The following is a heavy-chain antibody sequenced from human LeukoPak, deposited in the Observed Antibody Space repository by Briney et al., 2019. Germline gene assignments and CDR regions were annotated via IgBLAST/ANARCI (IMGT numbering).Heavy chain of an antibody. J-gene: IGHJ4*02. CDR2: IDRNGRNT. CDR3: VKEMLTTTSAFDY. CDR1: GFIFSSYA. V-gene: IGHV3-64D*09. D-gene: IGHD4/OR15-4a*01. Sequence: HTGGSLRLSCSASGFIFSSYAMHWVRQAPGKGLEYVSTIDRNGRNTYYADSVRGRFTISRDNSKNTLYLQMRSLRAEGTAVYYCVKEMLTTTSAFDYWGQGSLVTVSS.